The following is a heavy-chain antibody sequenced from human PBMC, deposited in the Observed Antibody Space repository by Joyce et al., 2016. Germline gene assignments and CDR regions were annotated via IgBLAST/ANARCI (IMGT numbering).Heavy chain of an antibody. V-gene: IGHV3-48*02. J-gene: IGHJ4*02. CDR2: ISANSDTI. CDR1: GLTLSLYS. D-gene: IGHD7-27*01. Sequence: ELPLVESGGDFVQPGGSLGLSCAASGLTLSLYSMNWVRQDPGKGVEWMSHISANSDTINYAESVKGRFTISRDNAKKSLYLQIDSLRDDDTAVYYCARGNRGSLVNWGQGTLVTVSS. CDR3: ARGNRGSLVN.